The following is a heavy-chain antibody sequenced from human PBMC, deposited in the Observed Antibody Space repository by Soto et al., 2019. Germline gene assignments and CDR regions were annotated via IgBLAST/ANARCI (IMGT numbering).Heavy chain of an antibody. CDR1: GYSFTSYG. V-gene: IGHV1-18*04. D-gene: IGHD2-8*01. CDR3: ARDRKYSKYCANDCGHYFDY. Sequence: ASVKVSCKASGYSFTSYGISWVRQAPGQGLEWMGWISAYNGDTEYAQKFQGRVTVTTDTATTTAYMELTSLRSDDTAVYFCARDRKYSKYCANDCGHYFDYWG. J-gene: IGHJ4*01. CDR2: ISAYNGDT.